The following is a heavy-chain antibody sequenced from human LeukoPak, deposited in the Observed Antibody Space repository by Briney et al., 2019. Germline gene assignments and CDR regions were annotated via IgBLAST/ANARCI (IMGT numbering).Heavy chain of an antibody. J-gene: IGHJ4*02. CDR2: ISGSGGST. V-gene: IGHV3-23*01. Sequence: PGGSLRLSCAASGFTFDDYAMSWVRQAPGKGLEWVSAISGSGGSTYYADSVKGRFTISRDNSKNTLYLQMNSLRAEDTAVYYCAKVPFGFCSGGSCSFSYWGQGTLVTVSS. CDR1: GFTFDDYA. CDR3: AKVPFGFCSGGSCSFSY. D-gene: IGHD2-15*01.